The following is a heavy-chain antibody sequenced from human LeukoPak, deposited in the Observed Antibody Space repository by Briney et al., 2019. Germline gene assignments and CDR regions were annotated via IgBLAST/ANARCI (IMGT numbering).Heavy chain of an antibody. CDR3: ARGAAGNYYYYYTDV. J-gene: IGHJ6*03. V-gene: IGHV3-30*02. CDR2: IRYDGSNK. D-gene: IGHD6-25*01. Sequence: GGSLRLSCAASGFTFSSYGMHWVRQAPGKGLEWVAFIRYDGSNKYYADSVKGRFTISRDNSKNTLYLQMNSLRAEDTAVYYCARGAAGNYYYYYTDVWGKGTTVTVSS. CDR1: GFTFSSYG.